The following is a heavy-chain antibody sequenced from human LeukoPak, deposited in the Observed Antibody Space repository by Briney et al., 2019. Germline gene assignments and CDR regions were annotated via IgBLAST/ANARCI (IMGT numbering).Heavy chain of an antibody. D-gene: IGHD2-21*02. V-gene: IGHV1-46*01. CDR2: INPSGGST. CDR1: GYTFTSYY. J-gene: IGHJ6*02. Sequence: GASVKVSCKASGYTFTSYYMHWVRQAPGQGLEWMGIINPSGGSTSYAQKFQGRVTMTRDASISTAYMELSRLRSDDTAVYYCAREMVVTAISPYYYYGMDVWGQGTTVTVSS. CDR3: AREMVVTAISPYYYYGMDV.